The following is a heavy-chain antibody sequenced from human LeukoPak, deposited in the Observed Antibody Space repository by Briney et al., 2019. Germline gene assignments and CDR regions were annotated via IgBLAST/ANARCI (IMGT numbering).Heavy chain of an antibody. J-gene: IGHJ5*02. CDR1: GFTFSSYA. Sequence: PGGSLRLSCAAFGFTFSSYAMHWVRQAPGKGLEWVAVISYDGSNKYYTDSVKGRFTISRDNSKNTLYLQMNSLRAEDTTVYYCARDGLGYCSGGSCHWFDPWGQGTLVTVSS. CDR2: ISYDGSNK. D-gene: IGHD2-15*01. V-gene: IGHV3-30*04. CDR3: ARDGLGYCSGGSCHWFDP.